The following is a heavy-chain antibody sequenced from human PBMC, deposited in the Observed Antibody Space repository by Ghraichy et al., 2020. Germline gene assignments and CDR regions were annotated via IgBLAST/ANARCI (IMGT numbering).Heavy chain of an antibody. D-gene: IGHD3-3*01. CDR2: IYTSGST. CDR3: ARAVVSGGSITIFGVVTNNWFDP. CDR1: GGSISSYY. Sequence: SETLSLTCTVSGGSISSYYWSWIRQPAGKGLEWIGRIYTSGSTNYNPSLKSRVTMSVDTSKNQFSLKLSSVTAADTAVYYCARAVVSGGSITIFGVVTNNWFDPWGQGTLVTVSS. J-gene: IGHJ5*02. V-gene: IGHV4-4*07.